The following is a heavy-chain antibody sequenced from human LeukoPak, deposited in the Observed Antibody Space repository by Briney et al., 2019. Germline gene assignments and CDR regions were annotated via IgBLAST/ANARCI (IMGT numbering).Heavy chain of an antibody. D-gene: IGHD6-19*01. CDR3: AQDTSAVAGASDY. CDR1: GFTFDDYA. Sequence: TGGSLRLSCAASGFTFDDYAMHWVRQAPGKGLEWVSGISWNSGSIGYADSVKGRFTISRDNAKNSLYLQMNSLRAEDTALYYCAQDTSAVAGASDYWGQGTLVTVSS. J-gene: IGHJ4*02. CDR2: ISWNSGSI. V-gene: IGHV3-9*01.